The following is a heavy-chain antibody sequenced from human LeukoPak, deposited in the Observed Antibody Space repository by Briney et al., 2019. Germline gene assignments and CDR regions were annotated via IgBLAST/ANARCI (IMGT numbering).Heavy chain of an antibody. CDR1: GFTFSSYA. Sequence: PGGSLRLSCAASGFTFSSYAMSWVRQAPGKGLEWVSAISGSGGSTYYADSVKGRFTISRDNSKNTLCLQMNSLRAEDTAVYYCAKATALTYCGGDCYFDYWGQGTLVTVSS. D-gene: IGHD2-21*02. J-gene: IGHJ4*02. V-gene: IGHV3-23*01. CDR2: ISGSGGST. CDR3: AKATALTYCGGDCYFDY.